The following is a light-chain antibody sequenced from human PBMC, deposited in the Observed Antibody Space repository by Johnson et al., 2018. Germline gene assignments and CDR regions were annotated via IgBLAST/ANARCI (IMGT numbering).Light chain of an antibody. CDR3: GTWDSSLSAGNV. J-gene: IGLJ1*01. Sequence: SVLTQPPSVSAAPGQKVTISCSGSSSNIGNNYVSWYQQLPGTAPKLLIYENNKRPSGIPDRFSGSKSGTSATLGITGLQTGDEADYYFGTWDSSLSAGNVFGTGTKVTAL. CDR2: ENN. CDR1: SSNIGNNY. V-gene: IGLV1-51*02.